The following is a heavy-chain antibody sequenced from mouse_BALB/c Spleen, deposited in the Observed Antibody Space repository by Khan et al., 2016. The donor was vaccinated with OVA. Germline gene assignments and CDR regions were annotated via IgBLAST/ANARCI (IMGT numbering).Heavy chain of an antibody. CDR2: INPKNGGT. V-gene: IGHV1-18*01. J-gene: IGHJ4*01. CDR1: GYTFTENT. D-gene: IGHD3-3*01. CDR3: ARDAGRY. Sequence: EVQLQQSGPELVKPGASVKISCKTSGYTFTENTVHWVKQSLGKSLDWIGVINPKNGGTAYNQKFMVKATLTVDKSSSTAYMEFRSLTSEDSAVYYCARDAGRYWGQGTSVTVAS.